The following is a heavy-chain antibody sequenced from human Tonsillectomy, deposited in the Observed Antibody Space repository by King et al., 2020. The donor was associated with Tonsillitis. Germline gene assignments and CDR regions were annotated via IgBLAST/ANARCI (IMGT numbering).Heavy chain of an antibody. CDR1: GYTFSSYG. V-gene: IGHV1-18*01. CDR3: ARSRPFLDAFDI. CDR2: ISAYNGNT. J-gene: IGHJ3*02. D-gene: IGHD3-3*02. Sequence: VQLVESGAEVKKPGASVKVSCKASGYTFSSYGMSWVRQAPGQGLEWMGWISAYNGNTKYAQKLQGRVTMTTDTSTSTAYMELRSLRSDDTAVYYCARSRPFLDAFDIWGQGTVVTVSS.